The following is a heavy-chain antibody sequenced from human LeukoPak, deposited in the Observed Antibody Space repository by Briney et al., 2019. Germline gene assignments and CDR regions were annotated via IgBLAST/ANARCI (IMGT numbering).Heavy chain of an antibody. V-gene: IGHV3-11*01. D-gene: IGHD1-26*01. CDR3: ASGPGSYSKAP. Sequence: GGSLRPSCAASGFTFSDYYMSWIRQAPGKGLEWVSYISSSGSTIYYADSVKGRFTISRDDAKNSLYLQMNSLRAEDTAVYYCASGPGSYSKAPWGQGTLVTVSS. J-gene: IGHJ5*02. CDR2: ISSSGSTI. CDR1: GFTFSDYY.